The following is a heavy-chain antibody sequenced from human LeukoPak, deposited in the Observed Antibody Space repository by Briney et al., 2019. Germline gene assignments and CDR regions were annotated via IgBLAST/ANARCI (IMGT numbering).Heavy chain of an antibody. J-gene: IGHJ3*02. Sequence: GGSLRLSRAASGFTFNNYAMHGVRQGTGKGLEWISGIGTAGDTYHLDSVKGRFTISRENAKNSLHLQMNNLRVGDTAVYYCVRARRVPVGAYDIWGQGTMVIVSS. V-gene: IGHV3-13*01. CDR3: VRARRVPVGAYDI. CDR1: GFTFNNYA. D-gene: IGHD1-26*01. CDR2: IGTAGDT.